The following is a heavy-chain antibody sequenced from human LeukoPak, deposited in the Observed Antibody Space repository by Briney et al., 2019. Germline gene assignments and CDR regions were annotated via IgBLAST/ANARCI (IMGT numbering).Heavy chain of an antibody. CDR2: IYYSGST. CDR1: GGSLSSSSYY. CDR3: ARGTSIAVAGKGWFDP. V-gene: IGHV4-39*07. Sequence: SETLSLTCTVSGGSLSSSSYYWGWIRQPPGKGLERLGSIYYSGSTYYNPSLKSRVTISVDKSKNQFSLKLSSVTAADTAVYYCARGTSIAVAGKGWFDPWGQGTLVTVSS. D-gene: IGHD6-19*01. J-gene: IGHJ5*02.